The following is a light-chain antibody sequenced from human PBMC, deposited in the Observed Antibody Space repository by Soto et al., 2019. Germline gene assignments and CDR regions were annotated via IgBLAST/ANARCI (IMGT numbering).Light chain of an antibody. J-gene: IGKJ1*01. CDR3: QQYNNWWT. Sequence: ELVMTQSPATLSVSPGQRDTLSCRASQSVSSNLAWYQQKPGQAPRLLIYGASTRATGIPARFSGSGSGTEFTLTISSLQSEDFAVYYCQQYNNWWTFGQGTKVDIK. CDR2: GAS. CDR1: QSVSSN. V-gene: IGKV3-15*01.